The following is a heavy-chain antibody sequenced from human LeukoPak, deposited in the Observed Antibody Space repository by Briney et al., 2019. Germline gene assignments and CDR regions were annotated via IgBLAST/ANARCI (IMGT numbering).Heavy chain of an antibody. CDR2: IYTSGST. V-gene: IGHV4-61*02. CDR1: GGSISSGSYY. D-gene: IGHD6-6*01. Sequence: SETLSLTCTVSGGSISSGSYYWSWIRQPAGKGLEWIGRIYTSGSTNYNPSLKSRVTISVDTSKNQFSLKLSSVTAADTAVYYCARITSSYSTWGQGTLVTVSS. CDR3: ARITSSYST. J-gene: IGHJ5*02.